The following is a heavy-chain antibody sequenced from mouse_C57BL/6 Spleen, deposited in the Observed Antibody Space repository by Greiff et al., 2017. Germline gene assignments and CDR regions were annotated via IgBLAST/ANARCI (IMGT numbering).Heavy chain of an antibody. J-gene: IGHJ2*01. CDR3: SRPYGRGQNYFDN. V-gene: IGHV1-69*01. CDR2: IDPSDSYT. CDR1: GYTFTSYW. D-gene: IGHD3-3*01. Sequence: QVQLQQPGAELVMPGASVKLSCKASGYTFTSYWMHWVKQRPGQGLEWIGEIDPSDSYTNYNQKFKGKSTLTVDKSSSTAYIQLSSLTSEDSAVYYGSRPYGRGQNYFDNWGQGATPPVST.